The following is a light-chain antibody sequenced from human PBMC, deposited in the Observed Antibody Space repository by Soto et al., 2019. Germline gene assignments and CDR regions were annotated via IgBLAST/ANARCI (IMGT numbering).Light chain of an antibody. CDR3: EQYYSTPLT. Sequence: DIVMTQSPDSLAVSLGARATINCKSSQRVLYSSNNKNYLAWYQQKPGQPPKLLIYWASTRESGVPDRFSGSGSGTDFTLTISSLQAEDVAVYYCEQYYSTPLTFGGGTKVDIK. J-gene: IGKJ4*01. V-gene: IGKV4-1*01. CDR1: QRVLYSSNNKNY. CDR2: WAS.